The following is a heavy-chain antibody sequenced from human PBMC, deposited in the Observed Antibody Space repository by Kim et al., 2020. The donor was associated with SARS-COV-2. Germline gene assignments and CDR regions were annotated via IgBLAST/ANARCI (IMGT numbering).Heavy chain of an antibody. CDR3: AKDKSPSRLLSYCGMDV. J-gene: IGHJ6*02. D-gene: IGHD2-21*02. Sequence: VKGRFTTSRDKSKSTLYMQMNSLRAEDTAVYYCAKDKSPSRLLSYCGMDVWGQGTTVTVSS. V-gene: IGHV3-23*01.